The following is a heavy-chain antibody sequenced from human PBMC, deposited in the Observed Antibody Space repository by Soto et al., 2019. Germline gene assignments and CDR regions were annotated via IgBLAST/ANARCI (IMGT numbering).Heavy chain of an antibody. V-gene: IGHV1-2*02. J-gene: IGHJ5*02. Sequence: GASVKVSCKASGYTFTSQYLHWVRKAPGEGLEWMGWINPTTGATRYAQKFQGRVTMTRDTSMSTAYLEVRSLRPDDTAVYYCAKGDSSWVSRFDPWGQGTLVTASA. D-gene: IGHD6-19*01. CDR2: INPTTGAT. CDR1: GYTFTSQY. CDR3: AKGDSSWVSRFDP.